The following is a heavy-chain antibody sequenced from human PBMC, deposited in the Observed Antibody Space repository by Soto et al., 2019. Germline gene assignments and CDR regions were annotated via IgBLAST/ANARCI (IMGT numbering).Heavy chain of an antibody. CDR3: ARGEDAFFYYGLDV. J-gene: IGHJ6*02. CDR1: GGSITSSY. CDR2: IYDTGISGYTPST. V-gene: IGHV4-59*01. Sequence: PXATLSLTCTVSGGSITSSYWSWIRRPPGKGLEWIAYIYDTGISGYTPSTSYNPSLKSRVTMSVDTSKSQFSLKLTSVTAADTAVYYCARGEDAFFYYGLDVWGQGITVTVSS.